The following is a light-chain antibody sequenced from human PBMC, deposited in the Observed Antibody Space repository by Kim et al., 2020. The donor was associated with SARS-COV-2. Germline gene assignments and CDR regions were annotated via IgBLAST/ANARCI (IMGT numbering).Light chain of an antibody. CDR3: SSYTMSSTYV. V-gene: IGLV2-14*03. CDR1: GSDIGIYNS. J-gene: IGLJ1*01. CDR2: DVT. Sequence: GPSLTISCTGSGSDIGIYNSVSWYQQHPGRVPKLILYDVTKRPSVISNRFSGSKSANTASLTISGLQAEDEADYYCSSYTMSSTYVFGTGTKVTVL.